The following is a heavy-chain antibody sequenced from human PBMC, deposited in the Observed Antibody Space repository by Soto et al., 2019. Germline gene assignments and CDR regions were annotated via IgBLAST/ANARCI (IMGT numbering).Heavy chain of an antibody. CDR3: ARALIAVAGLSYYFDY. CDR1: GFTFSSYS. D-gene: IGHD6-19*01. V-gene: IGHV3-48*01. Sequence: GGSLRLSCAASGFTFSSYSMNWVRQAPGKGLEWVSYISSSSSTIYYADSVKGRFTISRDNAKNSLYLQMNSLRAEDTAVYYCARALIAVAGLSYYFDYWGQGTLVTVSS. CDR2: ISSSSSTI. J-gene: IGHJ4*02.